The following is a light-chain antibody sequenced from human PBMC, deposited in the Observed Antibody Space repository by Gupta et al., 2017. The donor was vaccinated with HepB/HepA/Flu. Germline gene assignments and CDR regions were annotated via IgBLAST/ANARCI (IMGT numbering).Light chain of an antibody. V-gene: IGLV2-14*01. CDR2: YDS. CDR3: SSYKSRSTTFV. Sequence: QSALTQPASVSGSPGQSITTSCTGTSSDVGGYHFVSWYQQHPGKAPNLLIFYDSNRPSGVSNRFFGSKSGNTASLTTTGVQAEEEADYYCSSYKSRSTTFVFGTGTKLTVL. J-gene: IGLJ1*01. CDR1: SSDVGGYHF.